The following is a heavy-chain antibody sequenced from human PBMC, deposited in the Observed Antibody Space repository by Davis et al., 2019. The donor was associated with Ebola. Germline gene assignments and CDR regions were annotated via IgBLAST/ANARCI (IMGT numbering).Heavy chain of an antibody. J-gene: IGHJ6*02. CDR3: ARDLYRGGDSPAMDV. CDR2: IWYDGSNK. D-gene: IGHD1-26*01. V-gene: IGHV3-33*01. CDR1: GFTFSSYG. Sequence: SLKISCAASGFTFSSYGMHWLRQAPGKGLEWVAVIWYDGSNKYYADSVKGRFTISSDNSKNTLYLQMNSLRAEDTAVYYCARDLYRGGDSPAMDVWGQGTTVTVSS.